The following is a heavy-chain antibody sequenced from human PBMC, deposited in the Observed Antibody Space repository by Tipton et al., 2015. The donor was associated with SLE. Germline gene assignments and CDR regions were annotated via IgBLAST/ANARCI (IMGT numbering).Heavy chain of an antibody. CDR2: ISAYNGNT. CDR1: GYIFTSYG. CDR3: ARGRATTWGWFDP. J-gene: IGHJ5*02. V-gene: IGHV1-18*01. D-gene: IGHD1-26*01. Sequence: QLVQSGAEVKKPGASVKVSCKASGYIFTSYGICWVRQAPGQGLEWMGWISAYNGNTNYAQKFQGRVTMTRDTSISTAYMELSRLRSDDTAVYYCARGRATTWGWFDPWGQGTLVTVSS.